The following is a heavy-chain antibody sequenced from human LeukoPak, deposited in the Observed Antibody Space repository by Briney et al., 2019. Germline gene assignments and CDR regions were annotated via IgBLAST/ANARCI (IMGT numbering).Heavy chain of an antibody. CDR1: RYTFTSSG. CDR3: ARDPSYYDILTGYSRPNPFAY. D-gene: IGHD3-9*01. J-gene: IGHJ4*02. V-gene: IGHV1-18*01. Sequence: ASVKPSCKASRYTFTSSGVSWVRQAPGHRLEWMGGISAYNGNAKYAQKPQGRVTTTPATSTSTAYMALTSLRSDETAVYYCARDPSYYDILTGYSRPNPFAYWGQGTLVTVSS. CDR2: ISAYNGNA.